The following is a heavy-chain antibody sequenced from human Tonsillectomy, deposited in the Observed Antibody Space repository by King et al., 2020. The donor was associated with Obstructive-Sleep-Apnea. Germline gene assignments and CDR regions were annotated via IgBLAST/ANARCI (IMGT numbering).Heavy chain of an antibody. CDR1: GFTFSSYW. CDR3: ARGELLHADAFAI. V-gene: IGHV3-7*03. CDR2: IKQDGSEK. Sequence: VQLVESGGGLVQPGGSLRLSCAASGFTFSSYWMSWVRQAPGKGLEWVANIKQDGSEKYYVDSVKGRFTISRDNAKNSLYLQMNSLRAEDTAGYYCARGELLHADAFAIWGEETMGSASS. D-gene: IGHD1-26*01. J-gene: IGHJ3*02.